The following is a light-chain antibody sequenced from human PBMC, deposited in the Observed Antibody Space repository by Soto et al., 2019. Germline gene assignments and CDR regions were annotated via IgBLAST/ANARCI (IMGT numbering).Light chain of an antibody. CDR3: QQSSNWPLT. J-gene: IGKJ4*01. Sequence: EIVLTQSPATRSLSPGERATLSCRASQSVSSCLAWYQQKPGQAPRLLIYDASNRATGIPARFSGSGSGTDFTLTISSLEPEDVAVYYCQQSSNWPLTFGGGTKVEIK. V-gene: IGKV3-11*01. CDR1: QSVSSC. CDR2: DAS.